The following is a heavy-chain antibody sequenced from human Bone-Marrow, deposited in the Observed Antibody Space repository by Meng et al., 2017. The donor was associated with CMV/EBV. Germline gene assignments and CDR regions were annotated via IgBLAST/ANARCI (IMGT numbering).Heavy chain of an antibody. CDR3: ARGDSSSWYLY. CDR1: GYTFTSYY. CDR2: INPSGGST. Sequence: ASVKVSCKASGYTFTSYYMHWVRQAPGQGLEWMGIINPSGGSTSYAQKFQGRVTMTTDTSTSTAYMELRSLRSDDTAVYYCARGDSSSWYLYWGQGTLVTVSS. J-gene: IGHJ4*02. V-gene: IGHV1-46*01. D-gene: IGHD6-13*01.